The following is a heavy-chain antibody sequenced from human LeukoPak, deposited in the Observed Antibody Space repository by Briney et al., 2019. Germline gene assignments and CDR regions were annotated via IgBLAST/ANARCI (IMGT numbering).Heavy chain of an antibody. J-gene: IGHJ3*02. CDR1: GFTVSSNY. V-gene: IGHV3-23*01. CDR2: ISGSGGST. CDR3: ARSGSAHYDSSGSDAFDI. D-gene: IGHD3-22*01. Sequence: PGGSLRLSCAVSGFTVSSNYMSWVRQAPGKGLEWVSAISGSGGSTYYADSVKGRFTISRDNSKNTLYLQMNSLRAEDTAVYYCARSGSAHYDSSGSDAFDIWGQGTMVTVSS.